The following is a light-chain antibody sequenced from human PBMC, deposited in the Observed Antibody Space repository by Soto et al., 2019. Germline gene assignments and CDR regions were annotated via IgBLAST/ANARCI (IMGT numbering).Light chain of an antibody. CDR3: QQDNNWPPWT. Sequence: EIVMTQSPATLSVSPGERATLSCRASQSVSSNLAWYQQKPGQARRLLIYGASTRATGITARFSGSGSGTEFTLTISSLQSEDFAVYYCQQDNNWPPWTCGQGTKVEIK. CDR2: GAS. CDR1: QSVSSN. V-gene: IGKV3-15*01. J-gene: IGKJ1*01.